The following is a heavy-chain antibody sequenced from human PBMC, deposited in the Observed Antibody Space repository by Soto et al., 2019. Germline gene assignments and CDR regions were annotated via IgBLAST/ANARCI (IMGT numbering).Heavy chain of an antibody. CDR2: MNPNSGHS. CDR1: GYPFTSYD. Sequence: QVQLVQSGAEVKKPGASVKVSCKASGYPFTSYDINWVRQATGQGLEWMGWMNPNSGHSGYAEKFLGRVTLTSNTSIPTAYMELSSLRSDDTAVYSCARTTRSGYSGAWSPFDYWGQGTLVTVSS. V-gene: IGHV1-8*01. CDR3: ARTTRSGYSGAWSPFDY. D-gene: IGHD6-19*01. J-gene: IGHJ4*02.